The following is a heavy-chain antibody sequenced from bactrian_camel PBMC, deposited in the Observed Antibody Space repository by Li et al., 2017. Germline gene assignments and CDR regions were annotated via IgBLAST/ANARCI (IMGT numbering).Heavy chain of an antibody. Sequence: HVQLVESGGGSVQAGGSLRLSCAASGFTFSSVWMYWVRRAPGKGLEWVSSIRTGGGLTFYADSVKGRFTISRDNAKNTMYLQMNSLKSEDTALYYCAKGALKGDYDVYFAYWGQGTQVTVS. CDR2: IRTGGGLT. V-gene: IGHV3S1*01. CDR1: GFTFSSVW. CDR3: AKGALKGDYDVYFAY. D-gene: IGHD4*01. J-gene: IGHJ6*01.